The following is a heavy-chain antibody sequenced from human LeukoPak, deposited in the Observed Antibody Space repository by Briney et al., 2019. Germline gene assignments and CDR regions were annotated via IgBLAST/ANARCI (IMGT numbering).Heavy chain of an antibody. CDR1: GYTFTGYY. CDR3: ARDRGDIVVVPAAMRALDEYWYFDL. J-gene: IGHJ2*01. D-gene: IGHD2-2*01. Sequence: ASVKVSCKASGYTFTGYYMHWVRQAPGRGLEWMGIINPSGGSTSYAQKFQGRVTMTRDMSTSTVYMELSSLRSEDTAVYYCARDRGDIVVVPAAMRALDEYWYFDLWGRGTLVTVSS. CDR2: INPSGGST. V-gene: IGHV1-46*01.